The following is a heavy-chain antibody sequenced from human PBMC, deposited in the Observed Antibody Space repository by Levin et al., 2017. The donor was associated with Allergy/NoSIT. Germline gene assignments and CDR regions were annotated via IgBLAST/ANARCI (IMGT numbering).Heavy chain of an antibody. V-gene: IGHV4-34*01. D-gene: IGHD4-17*01. CDR2: VNHSGYT. J-gene: IGHJ3*01. CDR3: VNGVSSVTTDALDF. Sequence: SETLSLTCAVYGGSFSGHYWSWIRQPPGQGLEWIGEVNHSGYTNYMPSLKSRVTISVDTSKNQFSLTLTSVTAADSAVYYCVNGVSSVTTDALDFWGQGTTVTVSS. CDR1: GGSFSGHY.